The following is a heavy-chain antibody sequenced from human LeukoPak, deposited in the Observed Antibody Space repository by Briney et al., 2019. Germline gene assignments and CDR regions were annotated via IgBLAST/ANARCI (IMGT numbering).Heavy chain of an antibody. CDR3: ARDSYCGGDCYYSY. D-gene: IGHD2-21*01. CDR1: GGSISSGSYY. J-gene: IGHJ4*02. V-gene: IGHV4-61*02. Sequence: SQTLSLTCTVSGGSISSGSYYWSWIRQPAGKGLEWIGRIYTSGSTNYNPSLKSRVTISVGTSKTQFSLKLSSVTAADTAVYYCARDSYCGGDCYYSYWGQGTLVTVSS. CDR2: IYTSGST.